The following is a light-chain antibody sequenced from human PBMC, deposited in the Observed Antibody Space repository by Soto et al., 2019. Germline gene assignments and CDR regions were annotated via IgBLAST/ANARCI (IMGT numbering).Light chain of an antibody. CDR1: QSVRSTY. CDR2: GAS. Sequence: EIVLTQSPGILSLSPGERATLSCRASQSVRSTYLAWYQQKPGQAPRLLIHGASSRATGIPDRFSGGGSGTAVTITISRLEPEDFAVYYCQYYSSSLSITFGQGTRLDIK. J-gene: IGKJ5*01. CDR3: QYYSSSLSIT. V-gene: IGKV3-20*01.